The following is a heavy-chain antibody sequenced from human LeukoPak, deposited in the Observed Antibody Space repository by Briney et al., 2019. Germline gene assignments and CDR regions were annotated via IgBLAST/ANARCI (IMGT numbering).Heavy chain of an antibody. CDR2: INHSGST. V-gene: IGHV4-34*01. Sequence: PSETLSLTCAVYGGSFSDYYWSWIRQPPGKGLEWIGEINHSGSTNYNPSLKSRVTISVDTSKNQFSLKLSSVTAADTAVYYCASLTSLLYQLLDYGMDVWGQGTTVTVSS. CDR3: ASLTSLLYQLLDYGMDV. CDR1: GGSFSDYY. J-gene: IGHJ6*02. D-gene: IGHD2-2*01.